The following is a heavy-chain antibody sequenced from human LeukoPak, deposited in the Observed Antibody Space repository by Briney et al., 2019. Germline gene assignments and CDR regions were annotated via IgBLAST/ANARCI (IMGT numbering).Heavy chain of an antibody. CDR2: IIPIFGTA. CDR1: GGTFSSYA. CDR3: AREGMVAQNYFDY. Sequence: SVKVSCKASGGTFSSYATSWVRQAPGQGLEWMGRIIPIFGTANYAQKFQGRVTITTDESTSTAYMELSSLRSEDTAVYYCAREGMVAQNYFDYWGQGTLVTVSS. V-gene: IGHV1-69*05. J-gene: IGHJ4*02. D-gene: IGHD1-26*01.